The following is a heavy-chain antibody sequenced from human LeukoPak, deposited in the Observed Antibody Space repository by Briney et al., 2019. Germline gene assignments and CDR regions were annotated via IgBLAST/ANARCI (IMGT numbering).Heavy chain of an antibody. CDR2: INPSGGST. CDR1: GYTFTSYH. J-gene: IGHJ4*02. CDR3: ARGSYYDSSGYYPHYFDY. V-gene: IGHV1-46*01. D-gene: IGHD3-22*01. Sequence: ASVKVSCKASGYTFTSYHMHWVRQAPGQGLEWMGIINPSGGSTSYAQKFQGRVTMTRDTSTSTVYMELSSLRSEDTAVYYCARGSYYDSSGYYPHYFDYWGQGTLVTVSS.